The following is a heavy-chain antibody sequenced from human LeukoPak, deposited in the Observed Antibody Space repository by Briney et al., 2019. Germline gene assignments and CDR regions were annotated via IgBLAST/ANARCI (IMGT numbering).Heavy chain of an antibody. CDR1: EFTFSNYW. CDR2: ISSSSSYI. Sequence: GGSLRLSCEASEFTFSNYWMSWVRQAPGKGLEWVSSISSSSSYIYYADSVKGRFTISRDNAKNSLYLQMNSLRAEDTAVYYCTRGDTYYYGSGVDYWGQGTLVTVSS. J-gene: IGHJ4*02. CDR3: TRGDTYYYGSGVDY. D-gene: IGHD3-10*01. V-gene: IGHV3-21*01.